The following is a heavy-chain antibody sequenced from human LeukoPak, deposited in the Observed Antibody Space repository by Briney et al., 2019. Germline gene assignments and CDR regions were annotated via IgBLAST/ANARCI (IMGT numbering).Heavy chain of an antibody. J-gene: IGHJ4*02. CDR2: ISSSSTI. V-gene: IGHV3-48*01. CDR1: GFTFSSYS. CDR3: AKDGSSSWPFDY. Sequence: PGGSLRLSCAASGFTFSSYSMNWVRQAPGKGLEWVSYISSSSTIYYADSVKGRFTISRDNSKNTLYLQMNSLRAEDTAVYYCAKDGSSSWPFDYWGQGTLVTVSS. D-gene: IGHD6-13*01.